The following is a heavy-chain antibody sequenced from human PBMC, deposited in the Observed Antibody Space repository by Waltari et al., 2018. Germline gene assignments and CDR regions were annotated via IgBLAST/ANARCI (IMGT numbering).Heavy chain of an antibody. CDR3: ARDPIAARRGYYFDY. V-gene: IGHV3-33*08. J-gene: IGHJ4*02. CDR2: IRYDGSNK. D-gene: IGHD6-6*01. Sequence: VQLVASGGGVVQPGRSLRLSCAASGFTFSHHGLHWVRTAPGKGLEWVAVIRYDGSNKYYADTLKGRFTISRDNSKNTLYLQMNSLRAEDTAVYYCARDPIAARRGYYFDYWGQGTLVTVSS. CDR1: GFTFSHHG.